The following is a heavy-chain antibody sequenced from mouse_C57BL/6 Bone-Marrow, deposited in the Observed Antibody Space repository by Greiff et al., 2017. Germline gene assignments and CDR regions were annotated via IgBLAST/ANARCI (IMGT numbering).Heavy chain of an antibody. V-gene: IGHV1-9*01. CDR2: ILPGSGST. J-gene: IGHJ4*01. CDR1: GYTFTGYW. Sequence: VKLQESGAELMKPGASVKLSCKATGYTFTGYWIEWVKQRPGHGLEWIGEILPGSGSTNYNEKFKGKATFTADTSSNTAYMQLSSLTTEDSAIYYCARRVTYYGSSYRYAMDYWGQGTSVTVSS. D-gene: IGHD1-1*01. CDR3: ARRVTYYGSSYRYAMDY.